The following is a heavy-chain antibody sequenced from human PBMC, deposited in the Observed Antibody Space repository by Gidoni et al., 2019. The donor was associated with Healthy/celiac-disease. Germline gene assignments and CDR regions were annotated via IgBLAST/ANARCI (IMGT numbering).Heavy chain of an antibody. V-gene: IGHV1-18*01. Sequence: QVQLVQSGAEVKKPGASVKVSCKASGYSFTSYGISWVRQAPGQGLAWMGLISAYNGNTNYAQKLQGRVTMTTDTSTSTAYMELRSLRSDDTAVYYCAREVTGYCSGGSCYFDYWGQGTLVTVSS. CDR3: AREVTGYCSGGSCYFDY. J-gene: IGHJ4*02. CDR1: GYSFTSYG. CDR2: ISAYNGNT. D-gene: IGHD2-15*01.